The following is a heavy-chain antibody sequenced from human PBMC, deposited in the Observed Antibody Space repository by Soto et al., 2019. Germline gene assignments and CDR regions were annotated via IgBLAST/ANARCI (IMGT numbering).Heavy chain of an antibody. Sequence: QVQLMQSGAEVKKPGASVKVSCKASGNTFTNYYIHWVRQAPGQGLEWMGTINPSGGHTTYAQKFLGRGSRTRETSAXTLYLELTSLRSEDTAVYYCARGGHVVVVTAAFDYWGQGTLVTVSS. CDR3: ARGGHVVVVTAAFDY. CDR1: GNTFTNYY. J-gene: IGHJ4*02. V-gene: IGHV1-46*01. CDR2: INPSGGHT. D-gene: IGHD2-21*02.